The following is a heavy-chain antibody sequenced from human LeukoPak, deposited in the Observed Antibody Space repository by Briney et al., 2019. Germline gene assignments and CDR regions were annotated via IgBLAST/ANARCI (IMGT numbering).Heavy chain of an antibody. Sequence: GGSLRLSCTPSGYIFEDFAMHWVRQAPGKGLEWVALISYDGGNENYADSVKGRFTISRDNSKNILYLHMNSLRPEDTAVYYCARDPPFSSGWSQNHFDHWGQGTLVTVSS. J-gene: IGHJ4*02. V-gene: IGHV3-30*04. CDR3: ARDPPFSSGWSQNHFDH. CDR1: GYIFEDFA. D-gene: IGHD6-19*01. CDR2: ISYDGGNE.